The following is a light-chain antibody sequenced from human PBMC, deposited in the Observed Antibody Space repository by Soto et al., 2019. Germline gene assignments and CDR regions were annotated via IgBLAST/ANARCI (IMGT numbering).Light chain of an antibody. Sequence: NFVLTQPHSVSESPGKTVTISCTRSGGSIASGYVQWYQQRPGSAPTTVIYKDNQRPSGVPDRFSCSIDRSSNSASLTISGLKTEDEADYYCQSYHSSTPDVFGTGTKLTVL. CDR2: KDN. CDR3: QSYHSSTPDV. CDR1: GGSIASGY. V-gene: IGLV6-57*03. J-gene: IGLJ1*01.